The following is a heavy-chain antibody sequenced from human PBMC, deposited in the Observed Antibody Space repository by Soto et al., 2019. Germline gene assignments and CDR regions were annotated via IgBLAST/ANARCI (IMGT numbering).Heavy chain of an antibody. D-gene: IGHD3-10*01. CDR1: GFTFSSYA. V-gene: IGHV3-23*01. J-gene: IGHJ4*02. CDR2: ISGSGGST. CDR3: AKRGQYGSGSYYKAVNLYYFDY. Sequence: EVQLLESGGGLVQPGGSLRLSCAASGFTFSSYAMSWVRQAPGKGLEWVSAISGSGGSTYYADSVKGRFTISRDNSKNTLYLQMNSLRAEDTAVYYSAKRGQYGSGSYYKAVNLYYFDYWGQGTLVTVSS.